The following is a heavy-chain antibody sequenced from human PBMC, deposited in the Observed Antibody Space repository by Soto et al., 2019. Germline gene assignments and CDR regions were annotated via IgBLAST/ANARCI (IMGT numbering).Heavy chain of an antibody. J-gene: IGHJ4*02. Sequence: DPLSHTCTAAGATITRSIDYWGWIHRPPGKGLECIANIYYDGNTYYNPSLKSRVAISLDTSKNQFSLRLNSVTAADTAVYYCARSSIEPRVFMYPFDSWGQGTLVTVS. CDR1: GATITRSIDY. CDR3: ARSSIEPRVFMYPFDS. V-gene: IGHV4-39*01. D-gene: IGHD6-6*01. CDR2: IYYDGNT.